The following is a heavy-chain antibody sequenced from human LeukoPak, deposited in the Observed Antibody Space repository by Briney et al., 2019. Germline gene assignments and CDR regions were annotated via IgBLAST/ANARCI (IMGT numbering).Heavy chain of an antibody. D-gene: IGHD2-2*03. CDR1: GGSINSYY. V-gene: IGHV4-4*07. J-gene: IGHJ3*02. Sequence: PSEALSLTCSVSGGSINSYYWSWIRQPAGKGLEWIGRIYSSGSTNYNPSLKSRVTMSVDTSKNQFSLKLSSVTAADTAVYYCARYGSTVFGIWGRGTMVTVSS. CDR2: IYSSGST. CDR3: ARYGSTVFGI.